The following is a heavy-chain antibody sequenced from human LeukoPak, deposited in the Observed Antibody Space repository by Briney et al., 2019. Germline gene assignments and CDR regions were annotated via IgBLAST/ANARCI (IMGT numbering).Heavy chain of an antibody. CDR1: GGSISSYY. D-gene: IGHD3-22*01. CDR3: ARDRYYEVYGMDV. V-gene: IGHV4-4*07. Sequence: SETLSLTCTVSGGSISSYYWSWVRQPAGKGLEWVGRIYASGNTNYNPSLKGRVTMTVDTSKNQFSLKLSSVTAADTAVYYCARDRYYEVYGMDVWGQGTTVTVSS. J-gene: IGHJ6*02. CDR2: IYASGNT.